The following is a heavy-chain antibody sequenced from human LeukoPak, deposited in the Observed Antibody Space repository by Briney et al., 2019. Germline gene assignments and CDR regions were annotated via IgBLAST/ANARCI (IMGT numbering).Heavy chain of an antibody. J-gene: IGHJ6*02. V-gene: IGHV1-69*13. CDR2: IIPIFGTA. CDR3: ASTTVTTDSYYYYYGMDV. D-gene: IGHD4-17*01. CDR1: GGTFISYA. Sequence: SVKVSCKASGGTFISYAISWVRQAPGQGLEWMGGIIPIFGTANYAQKFQGRVTITADESTSTAYMELSSLRSEDTAVYYCASTTVTTDSYYYYYGMDVWGQGTTVTVSS.